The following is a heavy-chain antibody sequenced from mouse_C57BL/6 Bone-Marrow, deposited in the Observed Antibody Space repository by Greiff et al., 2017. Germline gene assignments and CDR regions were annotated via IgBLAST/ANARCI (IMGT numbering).Heavy chain of an antibody. J-gene: IGHJ2*01. Sequence: EVQLQQSGPELVKPGASVKISCKASGYTFTDYYMNWVKQSPGKSLEWIGAINPNNGGTSYNQKFKGKATLTVDKSSSTACMVLSSLTSEYSAVYYCARWGTTVYIDYWGQGTTLTVSS. D-gene: IGHD1-1*01. V-gene: IGHV1-26*01. CDR2: INPNNGGT. CDR1: GYTFTDYY. CDR3: ARWGTTVYIDY.